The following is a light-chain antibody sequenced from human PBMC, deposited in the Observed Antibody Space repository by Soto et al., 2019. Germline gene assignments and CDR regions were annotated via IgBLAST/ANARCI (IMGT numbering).Light chain of an antibody. CDR1: SSNIGGNL. J-gene: IGLJ1*01. CDR3: ATWDDSLTSYV. V-gene: IGLV1-44*01. Sequence: QSVLTQPPSASGTPGQRVTISVSGSSSNIGGNLVSWYQQVPGTAPKLLIYSNNQRPSGVPDRFSGSKSGTSASLAISGLQSEDEADYYCATWDDSLTSYVFATGTKVTVL. CDR2: SNN.